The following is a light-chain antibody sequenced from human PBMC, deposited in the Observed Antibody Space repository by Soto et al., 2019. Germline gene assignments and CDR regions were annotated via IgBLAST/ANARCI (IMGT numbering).Light chain of an antibody. CDR1: QSVSSY. Sequence: EIVLTQSPATLSLSPGARAPLSCRASQSVSSYLAWYQQKPGQAPRLLIYDASNRATGIPARFSGSGSGTDFTLTISRLEPEDFAVYYCQQYGRSGTFGQGTKVDI. V-gene: IGKV3-11*01. J-gene: IGKJ1*01. CDR3: QQYGRSGT. CDR2: DAS.